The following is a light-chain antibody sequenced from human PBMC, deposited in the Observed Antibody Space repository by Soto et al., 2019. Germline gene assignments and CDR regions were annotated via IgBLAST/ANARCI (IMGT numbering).Light chain of an antibody. Sequence: DIQMTQSPSSLSASVGDRVTITCRASQSISSYLNWYQQKPGKAPKLLIYAASSLQSGVPSRYSGSGSGTDFTPTISSLQPEDFATYYCQQSYSTRWTFGHGTKVEIK. CDR2: AAS. CDR1: QSISSY. V-gene: IGKV1-39*01. CDR3: QQSYSTRWT. J-gene: IGKJ1*01.